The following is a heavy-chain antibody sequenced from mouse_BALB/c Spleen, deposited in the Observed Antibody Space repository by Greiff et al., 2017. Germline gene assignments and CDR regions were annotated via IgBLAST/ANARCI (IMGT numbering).Heavy chain of an antibody. CDR3: ARLEYGSSYYFDY. D-gene: IGHD1-1*01. V-gene: IGHV3-2*02. J-gene: IGHJ2*01. CDR1: GYSITSDYA. Sequence: EVKLQESGPGLVKPSQSLSLTCTVTGYSITSDYAWNWIRQFPGIKLEWMGYISYSGSTSYNPSLKSRISITRDTSKNQFFLQLNSVTTEDTATYYCARLEYGSSYYFDYWGQGTTLTVSS. CDR2: ISYSGST.